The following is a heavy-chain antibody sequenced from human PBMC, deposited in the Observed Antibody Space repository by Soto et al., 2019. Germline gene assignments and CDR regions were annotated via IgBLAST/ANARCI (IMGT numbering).Heavy chain of an antibody. CDR3: VRSSGWPDY. Sequence: GGSLRLSCAASEFTFSSYWMHWVRQAPGKGLVWVSRINTDGSSTSYADSVKGRFTISRDNAKNTLYLQMNSLRAEDTAVYYCVRSSGWPDYWGQGTLVTVSP. J-gene: IGHJ4*02. CDR2: INTDGSST. D-gene: IGHD6-19*01. V-gene: IGHV3-74*01. CDR1: EFTFSSYW.